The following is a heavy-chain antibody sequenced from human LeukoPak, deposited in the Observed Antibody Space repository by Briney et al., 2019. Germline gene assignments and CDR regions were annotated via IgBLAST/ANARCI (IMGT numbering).Heavy chain of an antibody. V-gene: IGHV4-4*07. J-gene: IGHJ4*02. D-gene: IGHD2-8*01. Sequence: SETLSLTCTVSGGSISGYFWSWIRQPAGKGLEWIGRVYSSGSNNYNPSLKSRVTMSLDTSKHHLSLKLRSVTAAHTSVYYCARERTSGRESTSGRPLDYCGQGTLVTVSP. CDR1: GGSISGYF. CDR3: ARERTSGRESTSGRPLDY. CDR2: VYSSGSN.